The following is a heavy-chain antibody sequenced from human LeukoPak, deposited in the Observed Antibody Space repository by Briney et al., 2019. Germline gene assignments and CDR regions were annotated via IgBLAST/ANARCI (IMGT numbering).Heavy chain of an antibody. V-gene: IGHV3-30-3*01. CDR3: AGGSRGYYDSPAWFDP. CDR1: GFTFSSYA. Sequence: GRSLRLSCAASGFTFSSYAMHWVRQAPGKGLEWVAVISYDGSNKYYADSVKGRFTISRDNSKNTLYLQMNSLRAEDTAVYYCAGGSRGYYDSPAWFDPWGQGTLVTVSS. D-gene: IGHD3-22*01. CDR2: ISYDGSNK. J-gene: IGHJ5*02.